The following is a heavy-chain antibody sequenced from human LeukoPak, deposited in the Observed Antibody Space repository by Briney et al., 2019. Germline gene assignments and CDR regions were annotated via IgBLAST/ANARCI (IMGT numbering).Heavy chain of an antibody. J-gene: IGHJ6*02. V-gene: IGHV4-59*01. D-gene: IGHD6-19*01. CDR2: IYYSGST. Sequence: SETLSLTCTVSGGSISSYYWSWIRQPPGKGLEWIGYIYYSGSTNNNPSLKSRVTISVDTSKNQFSLKLSSVPAADTAVYYCARVPTVAVAGPGMSDYYYYYGMDVWGQGTTVTVSS. CDR1: GGSISSYY. CDR3: ARVPTVAVAGPGMSDYYYYYGMDV.